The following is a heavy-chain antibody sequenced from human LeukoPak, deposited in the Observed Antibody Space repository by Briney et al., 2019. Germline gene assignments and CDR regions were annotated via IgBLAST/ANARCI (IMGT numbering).Heavy chain of an antibody. CDR3: ARSNYFYDSSGPFDY. V-gene: IGHV4-4*07. CDR1: GGSIRSYY. CDR2: IYTSGST. J-gene: IGHJ4*02. D-gene: IGHD3-22*01. Sequence: KPSETLSLTCTVSGGSIRSYYWSWIRPPAGKGLEWIGRIYTSGSTNYNPSLKSRVTMSVDTSKNQFSLKLSSVTAADTAVYYRARSNYFYDSSGPFDYWGQGTLVTVSS.